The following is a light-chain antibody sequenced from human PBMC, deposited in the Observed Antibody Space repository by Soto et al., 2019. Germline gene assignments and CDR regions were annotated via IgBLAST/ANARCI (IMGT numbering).Light chain of an antibody. V-gene: IGKV4-1*01. CDR1: QSLLYSSNNKNY. CDR3: QQYYSAPIT. CDR2: WAS. Sequence: DIVMTQSPDSLAVSLGERATINCKSSQSLLYSSNNKNYLAWYHQKPGQPPNLLIYWASTRESGVPDRFSGSGSGTDFTLTISSLQAEYVAIYYCQQYYSAPITFGPGTRLEIK. J-gene: IGKJ5*01.